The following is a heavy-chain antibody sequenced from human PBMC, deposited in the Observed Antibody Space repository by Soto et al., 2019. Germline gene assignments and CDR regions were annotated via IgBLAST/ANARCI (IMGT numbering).Heavy chain of an antibody. CDR1: GGSISSGGYY. D-gene: IGHD3-22*01. V-gene: IGHV4-31*03. J-gene: IGHJ5*02. Sequence: LSETLSLTCTVSGGSISSGGYYWSWIRQHPGKGLEWIGYIYYSGSTYYNPSLKSRVTISVDTSKNQFSLKLSSVTAADTAVYYCARDRPGPYDSSGYGFDPWGQGTLVTVSS. CDR2: IYYSGST. CDR3: ARDRPGPYDSSGYGFDP.